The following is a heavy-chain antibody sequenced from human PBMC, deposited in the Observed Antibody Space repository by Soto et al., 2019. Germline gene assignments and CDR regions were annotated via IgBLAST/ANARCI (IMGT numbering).Heavy chain of an antibody. D-gene: IGHD3-22*01. Sequence: GGSLRLSCAASGLTFSSYAMHWVRQAPGKGLERVADISYNGSNKYYAEDVKGRFTISRDNSENTLYLQMNSLSAEDTAVYYCANASPYYYDSSGSSDYWGQGTLVTVSS. J-gene: IGHJ4*02. V-gene: IGHV3-30-3*01. CDR1: GLTFSSYA. CDR3: ANASPYYYDSSGSSDY. CDR2: ISYNGSNK.